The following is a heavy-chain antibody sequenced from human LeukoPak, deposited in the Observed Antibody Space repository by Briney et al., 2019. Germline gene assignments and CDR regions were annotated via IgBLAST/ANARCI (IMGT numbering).Heavy chain of an antibody. CDR2: ISYDGSNK. J-gene: IGHJ6*02. Sequence: GGSLRLSYAASGFTFSSYGMHWVRQAPGKGLEWVAVISYDGSNKYYADSVKGRFTISRDNSKNTLYLQMNSLRAEDTAVYYCAKDLGYCSSTSCYWDYYYGMDVWGQGTTVTVSS. D-gene: IGHD2-2*01. CDR3: AKDLGYCSSTSCYWDYYYGMDV. CDR1: GFTFSSYG. V-gene: IGHV3-30*18.